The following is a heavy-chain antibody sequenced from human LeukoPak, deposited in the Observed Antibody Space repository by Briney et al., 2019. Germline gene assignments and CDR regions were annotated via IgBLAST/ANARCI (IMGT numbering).Heavy chain of an antibody. J-gene: IGHJ4*02. CDR3: ARDNYAALGPFDY. CDR2: IIPIFGTA. Sequence: ASVKVSCKASGGTFSSYAISWVRQAPGQGLEWMGGIIPIFGTANYAQKFQGRVTSTADESTSTVYMELSSLRSEDTAVYYCARDNYAALGPFDYWGQGTLVTVSS. CDR1: GGTFSSYA. V-gene: IGHV1-69*13. D-gene: IGHD4-11*01.